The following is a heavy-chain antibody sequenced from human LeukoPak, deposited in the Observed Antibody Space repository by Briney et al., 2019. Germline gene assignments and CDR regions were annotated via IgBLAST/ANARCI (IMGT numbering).Heavy chain of an antibody. Sequence: GSLRLSCAASGFTFSNHSMTLVPQTSGKGLEWVSGISGSGDSTYYADSVKGRFTISRDNSRNTLYLQMSSLRAEDTAVYYCAKWSGFGDDWGQGTLVTVSS. CDR2: ISGSGDST. D-gene: IGHD3-10*01. V-gene: IGHV3-23*01. CDR3: AKWSGFGDD. CDR1: GFTFSNHS. J-gene: IGHJ4*02.